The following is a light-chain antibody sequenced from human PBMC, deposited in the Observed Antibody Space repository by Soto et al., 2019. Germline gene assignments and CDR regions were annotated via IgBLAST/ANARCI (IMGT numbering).Light chain of an antibody. V-gene: IGKV3-15*01. J-gene: IGKJ5*01. CDR1: QLFSSN. CDR3: QQYNDWPRT. CDR2: GSS. Sequence: EIVLTQSPATLSVSPGESVTLSCRASQLFSSNLAWYQRRPGQAPRLLIYGSSTRATGVPARFSGSASGTELTITISSLQSEDCGVYDGQQYNDWPRTFGQGTRLEIK.